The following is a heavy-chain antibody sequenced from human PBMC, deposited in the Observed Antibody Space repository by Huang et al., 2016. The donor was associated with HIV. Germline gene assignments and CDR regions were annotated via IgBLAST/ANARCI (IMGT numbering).Heavy chain of an antibody. Sequence: QVQLPESVPGLVKPSQTLSLTCTVSGGSISSGGYYWSWIRQPPGKGLGWIGYISKRGSTYYKPYLKGRVTIPADTFKNQCCLKLSSVTAAYTAVYYCARDTDGGRTFDIWGQGTMVTVSS. CDR1: GGSISSGGYY. V-gene: IGHV4-30-4*08. CDR3: ARDTDGGRTFDI. J-gene: IGHJ3*02. D-gene: IGHD2-2*02. CDR2: ISKRGST.